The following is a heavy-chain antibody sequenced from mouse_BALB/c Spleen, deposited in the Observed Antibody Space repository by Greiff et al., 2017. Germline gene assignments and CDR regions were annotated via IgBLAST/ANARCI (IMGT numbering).Heavy chain of an antibody. D-gene: IGHD2-13*01. CDR3: ARGTTALFDY. J-gene: IGHJ2*01. CDR2: IDPANGNT. Sequence: EVQLQQSGAELVKPGASVKLSCTASGFNIKDTYMHWVKQRPEQGLEWIGRIDPANGNTKYDPKFQGKATITADTSSNTAYLQLSSLTSEDTAVYCCARGTTALFDYWGQGTTLTVSS. CDR1: GFNIKDTY. V-gene: IGHV14-3*02.